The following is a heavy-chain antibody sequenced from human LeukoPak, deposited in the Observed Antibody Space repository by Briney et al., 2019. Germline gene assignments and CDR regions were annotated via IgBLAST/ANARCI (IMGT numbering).Heavy chain of an antibody. CDR1: GFTSSSYG. CDR2: ISFDGNYK. D-gene: IGHD5-24*01. J-gene: IGHJ4*02. V-gene: IGHV3-30*18. Sequence: PGRSLRLSCAAPGFTSSSYGMPWVRQAPGKGLEWVAVISFDGNYKYYADSVKGRFTISRDISKNTLYLQMNSLRAEDTAVYYCAKGQDGYNNYWGQGTLVTVSS. CDR3: AKGQDGYNNY.